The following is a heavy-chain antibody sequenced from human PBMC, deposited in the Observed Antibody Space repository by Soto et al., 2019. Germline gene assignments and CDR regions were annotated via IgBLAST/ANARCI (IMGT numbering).Heavy chain of an antibody. CDR1: GFTFSDYY. J-gene: IGHJ4*02. D-gene: IGHD2-8*02. V-gene: IGHV3-11*01. CDR3: ARDRDGSGSTGCFGY. CDR2: ITSSGTTT. Sequence: QVQLVESGGGLVRPGGSLRLSCAPSGFTFSDYYMSWIRQAPGKGLEWVSYITSSGTTTYYADSVKGRFTISRDNAKNSLYLQMDSLRVEDTAVYYCARDRDGSGSTGCFGYWGQGTLVTVSS.